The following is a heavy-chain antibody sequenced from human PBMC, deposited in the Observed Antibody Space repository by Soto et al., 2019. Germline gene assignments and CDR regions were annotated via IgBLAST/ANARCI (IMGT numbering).Heavy chain of an antibody. CDR3: ARQTQCYVSSASRMNAVEL. CDR2: ITPYNGNT. Sequence: QVQLVQSGAEVRKPGASVKVSCKASGYTFTTHGISWVRQAPGQGLECMGWITPYNGNTNYAQNAQCRVTTTTGPPTFTASTESRGLRTGHTAVYYSARQTQCYVSSASRMNAVELWGPGTMVTVSS. V-gene: IGHV1-18*01. CDR1: GYTFTTHG. J-gene: IGHJ3*01. D-gene: IGHD3-22*01.